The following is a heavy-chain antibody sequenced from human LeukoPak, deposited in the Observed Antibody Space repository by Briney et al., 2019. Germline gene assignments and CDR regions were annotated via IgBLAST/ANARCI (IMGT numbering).Heavy chain of an antibody. CDR3: ARAVVVVFDY. D-gene: IGHD3-22*01. V-gene: IGHV3-64*01. J-gene: IGHJ4*02. CDR1: GFTFSSYA. Sequence: PGGSLRLSCAASGFTFSSYAMHWVRQAPGKGLEYVSAISSNGGSTYYANSVKGRFTISRDNSKNTLYLQMGSLRAEDMAVYYCARAVVVVFDYWGQGTLVTVSS. CDR2: ISSNGGST.